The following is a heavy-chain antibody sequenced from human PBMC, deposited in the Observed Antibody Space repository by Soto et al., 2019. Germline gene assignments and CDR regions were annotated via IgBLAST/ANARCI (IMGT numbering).Heavy chain of an antibody. J-gene: IGHJ2*01. Sequence: PSETLSLTCNVSGGAINSGANYWSWIRQPPGKGLEWIGYISYSGSTYYNPSLKSRVTISADTSRNQFSLNLRSVTASDTAVYYCVRRSTASYWYFGLWGRGTLVTVSS. V-gene: IGHV4-30-4*08. CDR1: GGAINSGANY. D-gene: IGHD2-2*01. CDR3: VRRSTASYWYFGL. CDR2: ISYSGST.